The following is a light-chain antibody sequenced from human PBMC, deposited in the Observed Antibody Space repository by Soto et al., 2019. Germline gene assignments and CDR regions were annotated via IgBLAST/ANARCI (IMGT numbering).Light chain of an antibody. Sequence: DIQLTQSASFLDAAVVDRVTITCRASQGISTYLAWYQQRPGKAPKLLIYDASTLQSGVPSRFSGSRSGTEFTLTISSLQPEDLATYYCQKYHNYPRKFGQGTKVDIK. J-gene: IGKJ1*01. CDR1: QGISTY. CDR2: DAS. CDR3: QKYHNYPRK. V-gene: IGKV1-9*01.